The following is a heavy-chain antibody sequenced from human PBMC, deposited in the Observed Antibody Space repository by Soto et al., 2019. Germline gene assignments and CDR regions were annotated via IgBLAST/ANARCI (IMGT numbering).Heavy chain of an antibody. D-gene: IGHD2-2*01. CDR1: GYTFTSYG. Sequence: ASVKVSYKASGYTFTSYGISWVRQAPGQGLEWMGWISAYNGNTNYAQKLQGRVTMTTDTSTSTAYMELRSLRSDDTAVYYCARDLSPAAMPVSSFDYWGQGTLVTVSS. V-gene: IGHV1-18*01. J-gene: IGHJ4*02. CDR2: ISAYNGNT. CDR3: ARDLSPAAMPVSSFDY.